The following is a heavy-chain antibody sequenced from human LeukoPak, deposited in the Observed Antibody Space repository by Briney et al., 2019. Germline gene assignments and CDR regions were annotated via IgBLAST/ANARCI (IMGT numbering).Heavy chain of an antibody. CDR3: ARGLYSSSWYWATHPNYMDV. V-gene: IGHV1-2*02. J-gene: IGHJ6*03. CDR1: GYTFTSYG. CDR2: INPNSGGT. D-gene: IGHD6-13*01. Sequence: GASVKVSCKASGYTFTSYGISWVRQAPGQGLEWMGWINPNSGGTNYAQKFQGRVTMTRDTSISTAYMELSRLRSDDTAVYYCARGLYSSSWYWATHPNYMDVWGKGTTVTVSS.